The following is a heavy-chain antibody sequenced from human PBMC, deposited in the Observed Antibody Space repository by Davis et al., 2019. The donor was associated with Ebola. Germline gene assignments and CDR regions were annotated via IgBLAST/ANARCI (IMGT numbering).Heavy chain of an antibody. V-gene: IGHV5-51*01. CDR3: ARQTIFGVVEDY. CDR1: GYSFTSYW. Sequence: KISCKGSGYSFTSYWIGWVRQMPGKGLEWMGIIYPDDSDITYSPSFQGQITISADKSISTAYLQWHSLKASDTAMYYCARQTIFGVVEDYWGQGTLVTVSS. CDR2: IYPDDSDI. D-gene: IGHD3-3*01. J-gene: IGHJ4*02.